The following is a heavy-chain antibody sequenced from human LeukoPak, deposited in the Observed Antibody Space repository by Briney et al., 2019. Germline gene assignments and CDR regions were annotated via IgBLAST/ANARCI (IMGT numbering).Heavy chain of an antibody. Sequence: GGSLRLSCAASGFTFDDYGMSWVRQAPGKGLEWVSGINWNGGSTGYADSVKGRFTISRDNAKNSQYLQMNSLRAEDTALYYCARDPLDSSGYYEGGFDYWGQGTLVTVSS. CDR2: INWNGGST. D-gene: IGHD3-22*01. CDR3: ARDPLDSSGYYEGGFDY. CDR1: GFTFDDYG. V-gene: IGHV3-20*04. J-gene: IGHJ4*02.